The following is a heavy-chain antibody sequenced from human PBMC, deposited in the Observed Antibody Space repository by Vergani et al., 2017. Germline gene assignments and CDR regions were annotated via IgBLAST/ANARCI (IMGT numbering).Heavy chain of an antibody. CDR3: ARGRAAAGSLDWFDP. J-gene: IGHJ5*02. CDR1: GFTFDDYA. V-gene: IGHV3-9*01. Sequence: EVQLVESGGGLVQPGRSLRLSCAASGFTFDDYAMHWVRQAPGKGLEWVSGISWNSGSIGYADSVKGRFTISRDNAKNSLYLQMNSLRAEDTAVYYCARGRAAAGSLDWFDPWGQGTLVTVSS. D-gene: IGHD6-13*01. CDR2: ISWNSGSI.